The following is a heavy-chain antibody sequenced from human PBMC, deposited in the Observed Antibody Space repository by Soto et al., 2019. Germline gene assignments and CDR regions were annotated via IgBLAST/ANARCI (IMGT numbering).Heavy chain of an antibody. CDR3: ARHRREWLRFFDY. J-gene: IGHJ4*02. CDR1: CGSIIGSSYY. V-gene: IGHV4-39*01. D-gene: IGHD5-12*01. Sequence: SETLSLTCTVSCGSIIGSSYYWGWIRQPPGKGLEWIGSIYYSGSTYYNPSLKSRATISVDTSKNQFSLKLSSVTAADTAVYYCARHRREWLRFFDYWGQGTLVTVSS. CDR2: IYYSGST.